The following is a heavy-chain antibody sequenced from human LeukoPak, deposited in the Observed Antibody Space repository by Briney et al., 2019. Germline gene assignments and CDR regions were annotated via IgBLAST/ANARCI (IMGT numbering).Heavy chain of an antibody. CDR3: VREYSSGWYGGY. CDR2: IWDDGSNK. V-gene: IGHV3-33*01. CDR1: GFTFSSYG. D-gene: IGHD6-19*01. Sequence: GGSLRLSRAASGFTFSSYGMHRVRQAPGKGPEWVAAIWDDGSNKYYADSVKGRFTISRDNSKNTLYLQMNSLRGEDTAVYYCVREYSSGWYGGYWGQGTLVTVSS. J-gene: IGHJ4*02.